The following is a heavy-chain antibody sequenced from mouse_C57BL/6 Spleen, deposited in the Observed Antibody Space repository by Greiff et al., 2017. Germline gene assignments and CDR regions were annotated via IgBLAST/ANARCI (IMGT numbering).Heavy chain of an antibody. D-gene: IGHD1-1*01. J-gene: IGHJ3*01. CDR2: ISNGGGST. V-gene: IGHV5-12*01. Sequence: EVKLVESGGGLVQPGGSLKLSCAASGFTFSDYYMYWVRQTPEKRLEWVAYISNGGGSTYYPDTVKGRFTISRDNAKNTLYLQMSRLKSEDTAMYYCARRNYGSSEGFAYWGQGTLVTVSA. CDR3: ARRNYGSSEGFAY. CDR1: GFTFSDYY.